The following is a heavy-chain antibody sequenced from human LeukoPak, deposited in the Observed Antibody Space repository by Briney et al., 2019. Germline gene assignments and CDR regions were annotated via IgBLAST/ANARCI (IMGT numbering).Heavy chain of an antibody. Sequence: SETLSLTCTVSGGSISSSSYYWGWIRQPPGKGLEWIGSIYYSGSTYYNPSLKSRVTISVDTSKNQFSLKLSSVTAADMAVYYCARRSPRDYVYAFDIWGQGTMVTVSS. D-gene: IGHD3-16*01. V-gene: IGHV4-39*01. CDR3: ARRSPRDYVYAFDI. CDR2: IYYSGST. CDR1: GGSISSSSYY. J-gene: IGHJ3*02.